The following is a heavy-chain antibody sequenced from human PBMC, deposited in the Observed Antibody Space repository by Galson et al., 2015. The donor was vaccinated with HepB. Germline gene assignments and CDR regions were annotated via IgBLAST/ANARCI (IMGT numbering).Heavy chain of an antibody. CDR1: GGTFSSFL. CDR3: AVGITRQAHRGHGARCCKYYFAH. V-gene: IGHV1-69*13. CDR2: IIPMFGIS. Sequence: SVKVSCKASGGTFSSFLITWVWQAPGQGLEWMGGIIPMFGISTYAPELEDRVTITADESTSTAYMELSSLKSEDTAVYYCAVGITRQAHRGHGARCCKYYFAHWGQGTLVTVSS. J-gene: IGHJ4*02. D-gene: IGHD3-10*01.